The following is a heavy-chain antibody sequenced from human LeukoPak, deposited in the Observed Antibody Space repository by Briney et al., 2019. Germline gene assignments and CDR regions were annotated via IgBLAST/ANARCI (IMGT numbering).Heavy chain of an antibody. D-gene: IGHD1-26*01. Sequence: GGSLRLSCAASGFTFSSYSMNWVRQAPGKGLEWVSSISSGSSYIYYADSVKGRFTISRDNAKNSLYLQMNSLRAEDTAVYYCARAGGGGSYLDYWGQGTLVTASS. J-gene: IGHJ4*02. CDR2: ISSGSSYI. CDR3: ARAGGGGSYLDY. V-gene: IGHV3-21*01. CDR1: GFTFSSYS.